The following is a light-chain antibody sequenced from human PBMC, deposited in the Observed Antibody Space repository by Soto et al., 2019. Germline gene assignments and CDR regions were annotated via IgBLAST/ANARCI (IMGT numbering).Light chain of an antibody. Sequence: DIQMTQSPSTLSASVGDRVTITCRASQSVSTWLAWYQQRPGKAPKLLIYKASSIESGVPSRFSGSGSGTEFTLTISSLQPDDLATYYCQHYNSYPWTFGQGTKVEIK. V-gene: IGKV1-5*03. CDR1: QSVSTW. J-gene: IGKJ1*01. CDR3: QHYNSYPWT. CDR2: KAS.